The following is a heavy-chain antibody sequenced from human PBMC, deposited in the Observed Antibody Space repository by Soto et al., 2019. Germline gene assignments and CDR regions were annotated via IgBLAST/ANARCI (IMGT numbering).Heavy chain of an antibody. Sequence: QVQLVQSGSDVKKAGSSVKVSCKASGDTFNFYTINWVRQAPGLGLEWMGRFNPILSMSNYAQKFEGRVTITADKSTNTAYMELSRLRVEDTAMYYCVTSYGSGYRAFDFWGQGALVTVSS. J-gene: IGHJ4*02. D-gene: IGHD3-10*01. CDR3: VTSYGSGYRAFDF. CDR1: GDTFNFYT. CDR2: FNPILSMS. V-gene: IGHV1-69*02.